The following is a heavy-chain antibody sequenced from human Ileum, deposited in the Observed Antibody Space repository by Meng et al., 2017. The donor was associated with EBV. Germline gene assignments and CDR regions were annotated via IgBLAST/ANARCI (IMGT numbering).Heavy chain of an antibody. CDR1: GHSMSSSNYY. CDR3: VSAYDYGDYEAFAY. Sequence: LQLQESGPGRVRPPETLSLTCSVSGHSMSSSNYYWGWIRQSPGKALECIGTIFYRGNTFYNPSLKTRLTISVDTSKNEFSLNLKSVTAADTAVYYCVSAYDYGDYEAFAYWGLGSLVTVSS. CDR2: IFYRGNT. D-gene: IGHD4-17*01. V-gene: IGHV4-39*07. J-gene: IGHJ4*02.